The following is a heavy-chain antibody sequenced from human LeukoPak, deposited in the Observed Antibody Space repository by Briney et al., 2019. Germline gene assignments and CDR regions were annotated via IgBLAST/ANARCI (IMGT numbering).Heavy chain of an antibody. V-gene: IGHV5-51*01. CDR1: GYVFSSYW. Sequence: GESLKISCKGSGYVFSSYWIGWVRQMPGKGLEWMGIIFPDDSDTRYSPSFQGQVTISADKSISTAYLHWSSLKASDTAMYSCARRIAVAGTENFDYWGQGTLVTVSS. J-gene: IGHJ4*02. D-gene: IGHD6-19*01. CDR3: ARRIAVAGTENFDY. CDR2: IFPDDSDT.